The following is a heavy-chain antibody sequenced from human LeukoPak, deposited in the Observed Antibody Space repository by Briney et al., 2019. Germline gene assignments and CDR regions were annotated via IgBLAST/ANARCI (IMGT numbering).Heavy chain of an antibody. CDR2: IYPGDSDT. D-gene: IGHD2-8*02. J-gene: IGHJ3*02. Sequence: GESLKISCKGSGYNFINYWIGWVRQMPGKGLEWMGIIYPGDSDTRYSPSFQGHVTFSVDKSISTAHLQWSSLKASDTAMYYCARRARDCSGCMCYFDTFDIWGQGTKVTVSS. CDR3: ARRARDCSGCMCYFDTFDI. CDR1: GYNFINYW. V-gene: IGHV5-51*01.